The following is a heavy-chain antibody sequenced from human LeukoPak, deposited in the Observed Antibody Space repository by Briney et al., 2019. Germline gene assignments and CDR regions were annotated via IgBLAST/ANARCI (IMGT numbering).Heavy chain of an antibody. J-gene: IGHJ4*02. CDR2: INWNGGST. Sequence: GSLRLSCAASRFTFDDYGMSWVRQAPGKGLGGASGINWNGGSTGYADSVKGRFTISRNNAKNSLYLQMTSLRGEDTALYYCARNTRSTEYYYGSGSYYSYYFDYWGQGTLVTVSS. CDR3: ARNTRSTEYYYGSGSYYSYYFDY. D-gene: IGHD3-10*01. CDR1: RFTFDDYG. V-gene: IGHV3-20*04.